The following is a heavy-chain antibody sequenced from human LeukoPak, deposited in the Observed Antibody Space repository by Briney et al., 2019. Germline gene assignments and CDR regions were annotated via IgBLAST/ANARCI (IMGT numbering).Heavy chain of an antibody. Sequence: GGSLRLSCAASGFTFSSYGMHWVRQAPGKGLEWVAVISYDGSNKYYADSVKGRFTISRDNSKNTLYLQMNSLRAEDTAVYYCAPALAVVADNYYFDYWGQGTLVTVSS. J-gene: IGHJ4*02. CDR3: APALAVVADNYYFDY. CDR1: GFTFSSYG. D-gene: IGHD2-15*01. V-gene: IGHV3-30*03. CDR2: ISYDGSNK.